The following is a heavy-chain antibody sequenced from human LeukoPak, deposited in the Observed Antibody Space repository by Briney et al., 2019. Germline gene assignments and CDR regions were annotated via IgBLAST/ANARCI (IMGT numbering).Heavy chain of an antibody. CDR3: ARAYYDFWSGYSTGYYFDY. J-gene: IGHJ4*02. CDR2: ISAYNGNT. Sequence: ASVKVSCKASGYTFTSYGISWVRQAPGQGLEWMGWISAYNGNTNYAQKLQGRVTMTTDTSTSTAYMELRSLRSDDTAVYYCARAYYDFWSGYSTGYYFDYWGQGTLVTVSS. CDR1: GYTFTSYG. V-gene: IGHV1-18*01. D-gene: IGHD3-3*01.